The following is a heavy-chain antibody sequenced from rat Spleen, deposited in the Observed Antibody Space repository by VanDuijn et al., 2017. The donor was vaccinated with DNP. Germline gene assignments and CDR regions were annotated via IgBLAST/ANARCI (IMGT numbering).Heavy chain of an antibody. CDR3: TKRWYGSFDY. V-gene: IGHV5S11*01. Sequence: EVQLVESGGGLVQPGGSLKFSCAASGFSFSDYDMAWVRQAPTKGLEWVSSISSTGEVTYYQDSVKGRFTVSRDNTKSTLYLQMDRLRSEETATYYCTKRWYGSFDYWGQGVMVTISS. J-gene: IGHJ2*01. CDR1: GFSFSDYD. D-gene: IGHD1-12*02. CDR2: ISSTGEVT.